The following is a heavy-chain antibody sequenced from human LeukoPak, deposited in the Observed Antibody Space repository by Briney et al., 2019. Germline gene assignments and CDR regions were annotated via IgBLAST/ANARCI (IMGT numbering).Heavy chain of an antibody. CDR1: GFTFSSYA. Sequence: PGGYLRLSCAASGFTFSSYAMSWVRQAPGKGLEWVSAISGSGGSTYYADSVKGRFTISRDNSKNTLYLQMNSLRAEDTAVYYCGKGHLKAAAGTPIDYWGQGTLVTVFS. D-gene: IGHD6-13*01. J-gene: IGHJ4*02. V-gene: IGHV3-23*01. CDR3: GKGHLKAAAGTPIDY. CDR2: ISGSGGST.